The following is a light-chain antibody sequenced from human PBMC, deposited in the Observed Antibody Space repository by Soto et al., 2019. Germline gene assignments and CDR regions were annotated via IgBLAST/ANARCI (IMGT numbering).Light chain of an antibody. V-gene: IGKV3-15*01. J-gene: IGKJ1*01. CDR2: GAS. CDR3: QQYNSWLWT. CDR1: QSVSSK. Sequence: EIVMTQSPATLSVSPGEGATLSCRASQSVSSKLAWYQQKPGHAPRLLIYGASTRATGIPARFSGSGSGTEFTLIISSLQSEDSAVYYCQQYNSWLWTFGQGTKVEIK.